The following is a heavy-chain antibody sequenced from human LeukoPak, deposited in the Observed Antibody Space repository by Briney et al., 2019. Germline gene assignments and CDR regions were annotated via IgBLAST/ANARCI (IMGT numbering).Heavy chain of an antibody. D-gene: IGHD1-26*01. CDR3: ARSFSGSYYFEY. CDR1: GGSISSSIYY. V-gene: IGHV4-39*07. Sequence: SETLSLTCIVSGGSISSSIYYWAWVRQPPGKGLEWIGTVFYNGATQYSPSLRSRVTISIDTSTNQFSLKLTSVTAADTAMYYCARSFSGSYYFEYWGQGTLVTVSS. J-gene: IGHJ4*02. CDR2: VFYNGAT.